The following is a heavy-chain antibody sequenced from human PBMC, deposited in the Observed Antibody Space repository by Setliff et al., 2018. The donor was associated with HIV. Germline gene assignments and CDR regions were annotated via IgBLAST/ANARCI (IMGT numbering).Heavy chain of an antibody. CDR2: IIPIFGTA. D-gene: IGHD1-26*01. CDR3: ARDLFRRVGPFQPPGY. V-gene: IGHV1-69*05. J-gene: IGHJ4*02. CDR1: GGTFSSYA. Sequence: SVKVSCKASGGTFSSYAISWVRQAPGQGLEWMGGIIPIFGTANYAQKFQGRVTITTDESTRTSYMELSSLTSEDTAIYYCARDLFRRVGPFQPPGYWGQGTLVTVSS.